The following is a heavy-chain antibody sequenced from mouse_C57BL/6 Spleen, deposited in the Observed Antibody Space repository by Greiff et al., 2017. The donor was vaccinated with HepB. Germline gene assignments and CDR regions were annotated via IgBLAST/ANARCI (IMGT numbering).Heavy chain of an antibody. V-gene: IGHV6-3*01. CDR3: TVYYEYYAMDY. CDR1: GFTFSNYW. CDR2: IRLKSDNYAT. Sequence: EVKFEESGGGLVQPGGSMKLSCVASGFTFSNYWMNWVRQSPEKGLEWVAQIRLKSDNYATHYAESVKGRFTISRDDSKSSVYLQMNNLRAEDTGIYYCTVYYEYYAMDYWGQGTSVTVSS. D-gene: IGHD2-4*01. J-gene: IGHJ4*01.